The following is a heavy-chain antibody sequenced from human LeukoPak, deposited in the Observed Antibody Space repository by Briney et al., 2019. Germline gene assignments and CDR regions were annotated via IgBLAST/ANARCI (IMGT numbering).Heavy chain of an antibody. D-gene: IGHD3-22*01. CDR1: GFTFSNFW. V-gene: IGHV3-74*01. Sequence: GGSLRLSCAASGFTFSNFWMHWVRQGPGKGLVWVSRINNEAGGATYADSVKGRFTISRDNAKNTLYLQMNRLRAEDTAVYYCAKDYYYDSSGYWRWAAFDIWGQGTMVTVSS. CDR3: AKDYYYDSSGYWRWAAFDI. J-gene: IGHJ3*02. CDR2: INNEAGGA.